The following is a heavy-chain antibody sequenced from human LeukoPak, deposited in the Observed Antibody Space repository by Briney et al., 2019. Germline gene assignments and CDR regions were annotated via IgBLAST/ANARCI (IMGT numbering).Heavy chain of an antibody. J-gene: IGHJ4*02. CDR3: ARERWLVRVTFDY. CDR2: INHSGST. Sequence: SETLSLTCAVYGGYFSGYYWSWIRQPPGKGLEWIGEINHSGSTNYNPSLKSRVTISVDTSKNQFSLKLSSVTAADTAVDYCARERWLVRVTFDYWGQGTLVTVSS. CDR1: GGYFSGYY. V-gene: IGHV4-34*01. D-gene: IGHD6-19*01.